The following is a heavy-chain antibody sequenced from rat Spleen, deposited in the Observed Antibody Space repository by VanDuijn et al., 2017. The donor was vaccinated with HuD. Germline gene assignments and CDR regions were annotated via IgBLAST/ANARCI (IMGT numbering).Heavy chain of an antibody. CDR2: INGAGST. D-gene: IGHD5-1*01. CDR1: GYSITSGYG. Sequence: EVQLQESGPGLVKPSQSLSLTCSVTGYSITSGYGWNWIRKFPGNKLEWMGYINGAGSTNYNPSLKSRISITRDTSKNQFFLQLNSVTTEDTATYYCTRGGSSYVMDAWGQGASVTVSS. V-gene: IGHV3-3*01. J-gene: IGHJ4*01. CDR3: TRGGSSYVMDA.